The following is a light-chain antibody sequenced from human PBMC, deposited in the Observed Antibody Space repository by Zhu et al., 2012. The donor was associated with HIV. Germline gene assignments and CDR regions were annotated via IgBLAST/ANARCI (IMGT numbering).Light chain of an antibody. J-gene: IGKJ2*01. CDR1: ESISSSS. V-gene: IGKV3-20*01. CDR2: GTS. CDR3: QQYDSSPPKYT. Sequence: EIVLTQSPGTLSLSPGEGATLSCRASESISSSSLAWYQHKAGQAPRLLIYGTSNRATGIPHRFSGSGSGTDFSLTIAGLEPEDFAAYYCQQYDSSPPKYTFGQGTKLEIK.